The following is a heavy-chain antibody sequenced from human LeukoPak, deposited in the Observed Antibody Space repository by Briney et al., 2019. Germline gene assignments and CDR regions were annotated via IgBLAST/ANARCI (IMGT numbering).Heavy chain of an antibody. CDR2: LNPNSGNT. J-gene: IGHJ4*02. CDR1: GYTFTSYD. Sequence: ASVKVSCKASGYTFTSYDISWVRQATGQGLEWMGWLNPNSGNTGYAQKFQGRVTMTRNTSISTAYMELSSLRSEDTAVYYCARGRRNGDFWSGYDIDYWGQGILVTVSS. CDR3: ARGRRNGDFWSGYDIDY. V-gene: IGHV1-8*01. D-gene: IGHD3-3*01.